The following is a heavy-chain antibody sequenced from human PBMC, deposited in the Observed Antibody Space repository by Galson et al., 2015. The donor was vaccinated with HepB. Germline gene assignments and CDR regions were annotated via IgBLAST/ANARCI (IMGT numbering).Heavy chain of an antibody. CDR3: ARDLFVAALDRFRPVGFDP. CDR1: GYTFTSYY. Sequence: SVKVSCKASGYTFTSYYMHWVRQAPGQGLEWMGIINPSGGSTSYAQKFQGRVTMTRDTSTSTVYMELSSLRSEDTAVYYCARDLFVAALDRFRPVGFDPWGQGTLVTVSS. J-gene: IGHJ5*02. V-gene: IGHV1-46*01. CDR2: INPSGGST. D-gene: IGHD3-16*02.